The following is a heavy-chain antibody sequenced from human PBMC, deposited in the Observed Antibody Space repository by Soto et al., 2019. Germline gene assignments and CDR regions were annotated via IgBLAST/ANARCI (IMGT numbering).Heavy chain of an antibody. CDR1: GFTFSSYW. D-gene: IGHD2-21*01. CDR2: INSDGSST. CDR3: ARYHVVSRNWFDP. Sequence: GGSLRLSCAASGFTFSSYWMHWVRQAPGKGLVWVSRINSDGSSTSYADSVKGRFTISRDNAKNTLYLQMNSLRAEDTAVYYCARYHVVSRNWFDPWGQGTLVTVSS. V-gene: IGHV3-74*01. J-gene: IGHJ5*02.